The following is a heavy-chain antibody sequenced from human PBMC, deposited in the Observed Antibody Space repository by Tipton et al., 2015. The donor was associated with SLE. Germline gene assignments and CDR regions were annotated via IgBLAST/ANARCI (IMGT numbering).Heavy chain of an antibody. Sequence: TLSLTCTVSGGSISSSGHYWGWFRQPPGKGLEWIGSIYYSVATHYNPSLKRRVTISADTSKNQFSLRLTSVTAADTAVYYCAKYASGTMFEYWGQGTLVTVSS. CDR1: GGSISSSGHY. CDR2: IYYSVAT. D-gene: IGHD3-10*01. CDR3: AKYASGTMFEY. V-gene: IGHV4-39*01. J-gene: IGHJ4*02.